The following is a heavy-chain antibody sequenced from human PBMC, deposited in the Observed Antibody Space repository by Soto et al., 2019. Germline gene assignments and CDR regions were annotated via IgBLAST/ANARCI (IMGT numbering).Heavy chain of an antibody. J-gene: IGHJ6*02. CDR1: GYTFTSYG. Sequence: ASVKVSCKASGYTFTSYGISWVRQAPGQGLEWMGWISAYNGNTNYAQKLQGRVTMTTDTSTSTAYMELRSLRSDDTAVYYCARDNWNPRGYYYYCMDVWGQGTTVTVSS. D-gene: IGHD1-20*01. CDR3: ARDNWNPRGYYYYCMDV. CDR2: ISAYNGNT. V-gene: IGHV1-18*04.